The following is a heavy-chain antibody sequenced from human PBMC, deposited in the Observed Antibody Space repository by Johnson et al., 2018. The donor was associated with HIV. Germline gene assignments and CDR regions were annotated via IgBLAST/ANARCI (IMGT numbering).Heavy chain of an antibody. CDR3: ARNSWGSSSGSRI. J-gene: IGHJ3*02. V-gene: IGHV3-11*04. D-gene: IGHD6-6*01. Sequence: QVQLVESGGGVVQPGGSLRLSCAASGFTVSSNYMSWVRQGPGKGLEWVADISNSGRPIYSADSVRGRFTMSRNNAKSSVYLQMNSLRTEDTAVYYCARNSWGSSSGSRIWGQGTMVTVSS. CDR2: ISNSGRPI. CDR1: GFTVSSNY.